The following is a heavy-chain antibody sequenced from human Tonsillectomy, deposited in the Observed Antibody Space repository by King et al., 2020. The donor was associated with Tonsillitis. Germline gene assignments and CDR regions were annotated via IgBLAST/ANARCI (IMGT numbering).Heavy chain of an antibody. V-gene: IGHV3-74*01. Sequence: VQLVESGGGLVQPGGSLRLSCGASGFTYTNYWMHWVRQAPGKGLVWVSRINSDGGTTSYADSVQGRITISRDNAKNTLYLQMNSLRTEDTAVYYCARDAGLGMWYFDLWGRGTLVTVSS. J-gene: IGHJ2*01. CDR3: ARDAGLGMWYFDL. CDR2: INSDGGTT. CDR1: GFTYTNYW. D-gene: IGHD7-27*01.